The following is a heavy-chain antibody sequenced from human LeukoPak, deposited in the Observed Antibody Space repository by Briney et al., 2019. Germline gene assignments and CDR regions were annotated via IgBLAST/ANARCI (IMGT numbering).Heavy chain of an antibody. CDR1: GFTFSGNA. CDR3: VKGGREGGDH. D-gene: IGHD1-26*01. V-gene: IGHV3-64D*09. Sequence: PAGTLRLSCSASGFTFSGNAMHWVRQAPGKGLEYVSDISSNGAGTYYVDSVKRRFTISRDNSKNTLYLQMSSLTLEDTALYYCVKGGREGGDHWGQGNLWTVSS. J-gene: IGHJ4*02. CDR2: ISSNGAGT.